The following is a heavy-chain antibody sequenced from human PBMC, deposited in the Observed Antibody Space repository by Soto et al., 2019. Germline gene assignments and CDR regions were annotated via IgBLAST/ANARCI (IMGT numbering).Heavy chain of an antibody. CDR2: IYYSGST. CDR1: VASISIGGNY. CDR3: ARGGFLNWFDP. D-gene: IGHD3-3*01. V-gene: IGHV4-31*03. Sequence: QVQLQESGPGLVKPSQTLSLPCTFSVASISIGGNYWAGIRQHQGKGLEWIGYIYYSGSTYYNPSLKSRVTISVDTSKNQFSLKLSSVTAADTAVYYCARGGFLNWFDPWGQGTLVTVSS. J-gene: IGHJ5*02.